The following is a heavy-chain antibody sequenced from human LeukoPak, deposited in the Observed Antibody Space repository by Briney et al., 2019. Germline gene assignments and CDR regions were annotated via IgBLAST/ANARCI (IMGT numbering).Heavy chain of an antibody. CDR3: AKATLATTYFDS. J-gene: IGHJ4*02. V-gene: IGHV3-23*01. D-gene: IGHD5-24*01. Sequence: GGSLRLSCAASGFTFSTYAMSWVRRPPGLGLEWVSAISGRGDTIFYADSVKGRFTVSRDNPKNTLFLQVNSLRAEDTAVYYCAKATLATTYFDSWGQGTLVIVSS. CDR1: GFTFSTYA. CDR2: ISGRGDTI.